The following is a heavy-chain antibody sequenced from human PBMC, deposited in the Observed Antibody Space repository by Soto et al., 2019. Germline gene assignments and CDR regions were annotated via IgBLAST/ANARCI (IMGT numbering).Heavy chain of an antibody. Sequence: LTCAISGDSVSSNSASWNWIRQSPSRGLEWLGRTYYRSKWYNDYAVSVKSRITINPDTSKNQFSLQLNSVTPEDTAVYYCARDLLRSIVVVPAAITTVVYYYYGMDVWGQGTTVTVSS. D-gene: IGHD2-2*02. J-gene: IGHJ6*02. CDR2: TYYRSKWYN. V-gene: IGHV6-1*01. CDR3: ARDLLRSIVVVPAAITTVVYYYYGMDV. CDR1: GDSVSSNSAS.